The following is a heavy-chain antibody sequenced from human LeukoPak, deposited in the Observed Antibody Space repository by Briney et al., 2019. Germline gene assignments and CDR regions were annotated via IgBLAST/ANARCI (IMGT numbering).Heavy chain of an antibody. Sequence: GGSLRLSCAASGFTFSSYSMNWVRQAPGKGLEWVSSISSSSSYIYYADSVKGRFTISRDNAKNSLYLQMNSLRAEDTAVYYCARDRGPATQIVVPAATGYWGQGTLVTVSS. CDR3: ARDRGPATQIVVPAATGY. V-gene: IGHV3-21*01. CDR2: ISSSSSYI. J-gene: IGHJ4*02. D-gene: IGHD2-2*01. CDR1: GFTFSSYS.